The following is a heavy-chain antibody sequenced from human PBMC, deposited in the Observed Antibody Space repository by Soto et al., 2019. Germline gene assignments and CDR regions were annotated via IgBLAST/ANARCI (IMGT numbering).Heavy chain of an antibody. CDR2: ISAYNGNT. Sequence: QVQLVQSGAEVKKPGASVKVSCKASGYTFTGYGISWVRQAPGQGLEWMGWISAYNGNTNYAQKLQGRVTMTTDTSTSTAYMELRSLRSDDTAVYYCARAIAAAGTGNWFDPWGQGTLVTVSS. CDR3: ARAIAAAGTGNWFDP. CDR1: GYTFTGYG. D-gene: IGHD6-13*01. J-gene: IGHJ5*02. V-gene: IGHV1-18*01.